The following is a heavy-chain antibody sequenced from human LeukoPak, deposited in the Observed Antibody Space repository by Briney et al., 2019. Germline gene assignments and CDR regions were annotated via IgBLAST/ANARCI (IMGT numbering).Heavy chain of an antibody. Sequence: GGSLSLSCAASGFTFSSYVMSWVRQAPGKGLEWVSFISANGGSTYYADSVKGRFTISRDNARKSLYLQMNSLRVEDTAVYYCASREGYYYDSSGIALGIWGQGTLVTVSS. D-gene: IGHD3-22*01. V-gene: IGHV3-23*01. J-gene: IGHJ4*02. CDR3: ASREGYYYDSSGIALGI. CDR2: ISANGGST. CDR1: GFTFSSYV.